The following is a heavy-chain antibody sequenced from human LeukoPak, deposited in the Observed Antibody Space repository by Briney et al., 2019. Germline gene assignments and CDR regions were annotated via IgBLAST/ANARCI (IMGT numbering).Heavy chain of an antibody. D-gene: IGHD6-19*01. CDR2: ISSSSSYI. CDR1: GFTFSSYS. Sequence: KAGGSLRLSCAASGFTFSSYSMNWVRQAPGKGLEWVSSISSSSSYIYYADSVKGRFTISRDNAKNSLYLQMNSLRAEDTAVYYCARDPIEQWHMRTDGNFDYWGQGTLVTVSS. V-gene: IGHV3-21*04. CDR3: ARDPIEQWHMRTDGNFDY. J-gene: IGHJ4*02.